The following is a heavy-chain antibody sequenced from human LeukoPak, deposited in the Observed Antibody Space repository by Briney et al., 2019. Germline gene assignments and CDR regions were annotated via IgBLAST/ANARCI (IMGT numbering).Heavy chain of an antibody. CDR1: GFTFSRYA. J-gene: IGHJ4*02. CDR3: ARVYQSTSGRAIDY. V-gene: IGHV3-21*01. CDR2: IDGPSDSI. D-gene: IGHD2-2*01. Sequence: GGSLRLSCAASGFTFSRYAMEWVRQAPGKGLEWVASIDGPSDSIYYANSVKGRFTISRENAKNSLYLQMNSLRVDDTAIYYCARVYQSTSGRAIDYWGQGTLVTVSS.